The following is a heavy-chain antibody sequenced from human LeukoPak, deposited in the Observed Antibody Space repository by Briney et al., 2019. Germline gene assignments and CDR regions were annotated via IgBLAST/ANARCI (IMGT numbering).Heavy chain of an antibody. Sequence: ASVKVSCKASGYTFTNYATHWVRQAPGQRLEWMGWINAGNGNTKYSQKFQGRVTITRDTSASTAYMELSSLRSEDTAVYYCARTPYCTNGVCYTRWFFDYWGQGTLVTVSS. CDR1: GYTFTNYA. D-gene: IGHD2-8*01. J-gene: IGHJ4*02. V-gene: IGHV1-3*01. CDR2: INAGNGNT. CDR3: ARTPYCTNGVCYTRWFFDY.